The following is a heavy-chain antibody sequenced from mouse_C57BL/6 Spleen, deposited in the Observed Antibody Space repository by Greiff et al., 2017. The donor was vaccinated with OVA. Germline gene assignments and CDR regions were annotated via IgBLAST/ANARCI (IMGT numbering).Heavy chain of an antibody. D-gene: IGHD1-1*01. CDR1: GFTFSDFY. Sequence: EVNVVESGGGLVQSGRSLRLSCATSGFTFSDFYMEWVRQAPGKGLEWIAASRNKANDYTTEYSASVKGRFIVSRDTSQSILYLQMNALRAEDTAIYYCARDADYYYGSRFAYWGQGTLVTVSA. CDR3: ARDADYYYGSRFAY. CDR2: SRNKANDYTT. J-gene: IGHJ3*01. V-gene: IGHV7-1*01.